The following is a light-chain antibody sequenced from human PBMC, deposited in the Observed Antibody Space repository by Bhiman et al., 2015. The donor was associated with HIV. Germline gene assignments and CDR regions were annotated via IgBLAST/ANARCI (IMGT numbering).Light chain of an antibody. J-gene: IGLJ2*01. Sequence: VLTQSPSASASLGASVKLTCTLTSGHSSYAIAWHQQRPEKGPRYLMKLNSDGSHNKGGGIPDRFSGSSSGAERYLTISSLQSEDEADYYCQTWDTGIVVFGGGTKLTVL. CDR3: QTWDTGIVV. CDR1: SGHSSYA. V-gene: IGLV4-69*01. CDR2: LNSDGSH.